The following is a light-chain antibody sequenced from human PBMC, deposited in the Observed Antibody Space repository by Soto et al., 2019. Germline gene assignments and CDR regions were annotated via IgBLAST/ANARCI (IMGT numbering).Light chain of an antibody. CDR3: QQYGNSPWT. CDR1: QSVTSNY. V-gene: IGKV3-20*01. CDR2: GAS. Sequence: IVLTQSPGTLSLSPGERATLFCRASQSVTSNYFAWYQQKPGQAPRLLIYGASGRATGTPDRFSGSGSGTDFSLTISRLEPEDFAVYYCQQYGNSPWTFGQGTKVDIK. J-gene: IGKJ1*01.